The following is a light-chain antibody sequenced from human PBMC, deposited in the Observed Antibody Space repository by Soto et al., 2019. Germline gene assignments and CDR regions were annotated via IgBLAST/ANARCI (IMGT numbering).Light chain of an antibody. CDR3: GTWDSSVSAPYV. V-gene: IGLV1-51*01. CDR1: SSNIGNNF. CDR2: DNN. J-gene: IGLJ1*01. Sequence: QSVLTQPPSVSAAPGQKVTISCSGSSSNIGNNFVSWYQQFPGTAPKPLIYDNNKRPSGIPDRFSGSKSGTSATLGITGLQTGDEADYCCGTWDSSVSAPYVFGTGTKVTVL.